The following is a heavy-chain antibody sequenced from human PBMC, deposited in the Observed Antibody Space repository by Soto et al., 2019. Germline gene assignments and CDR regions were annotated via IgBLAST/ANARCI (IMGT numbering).Heavy chain of an antibody. CDR3: ARDRKEWLVVSGHYYFDY. D-gene: IGHD6-19*01. Sequence: PGGSLRLSCAASGFTFSSYSMNWVRQAPGKGLEWVSSISSSSSYIYYADSVKGRFTISRDNAKNSLYLQMNSLRAEDTAVYYCARDRKEWLVVSGHYYFDYWGQGTLVTVS. CDR2: ISSSSSYI. CDR1: GFTFSSYS. V-gene: IGHV3-21*01. J-gene: IGHJ4*02.